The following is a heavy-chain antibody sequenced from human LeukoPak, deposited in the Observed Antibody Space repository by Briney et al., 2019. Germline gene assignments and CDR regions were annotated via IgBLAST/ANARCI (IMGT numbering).Heavy chain of an antibody. Sequence: PGGSLRLSCAASGFTFSSYAMSWVRQAPGKGLEWVSAISGSGGSTYYADSVKGRFTISRDNPKNTLYLQMNSLRAEDTAVYYCAKDDLEQQLVLFYAFDIWGQGTMVTVSS. V-gene: IGHV3-23*01. CDR1: GFTFSSYA. CDR2: ISGSGGST. CDR3: AKDDLEQQLVLFYAFDI. D-gene: IGHD6-13*01. J-gene: IGHJ3*02.